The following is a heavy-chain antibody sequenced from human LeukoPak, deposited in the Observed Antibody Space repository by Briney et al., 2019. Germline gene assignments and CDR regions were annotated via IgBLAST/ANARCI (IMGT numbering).Heavy chain of an antibody. J-gene: IGHJ4*02. CDR3: ARDSSRGDFEY. Sequence: PGGSLRLSCAASGFTFSHYWMSWVRRAPGKGLEWVANIKHDGSQKEHVDSVKGRFTISRDNAMNSLFLQMNSLRAEDTAVYFCARDSSRGDFEYWGQGTLVTVSS. CDR2: IKHDGSQK. CDR1: GFTFSHYW. D-gene: IGHD3-10*01. V-gene: IGHV3-7*01.